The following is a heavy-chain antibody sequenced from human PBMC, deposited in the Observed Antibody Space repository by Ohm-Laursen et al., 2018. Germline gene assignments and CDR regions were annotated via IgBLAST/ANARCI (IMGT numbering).Heavy chain of an antibody. D-gene: IGHD3-3*01. V-gene: IGHV4-34*01. CDR2: INHSGST. CDR1: GGSFSGF. J-gene: IGHJ4*02. CDR3: ARRITIFGVVLKPIDYFDY. Sequence: SETLSLTCAVYGGSFSGFWSWIRQPPGKGLEWIGEINHSGSTNYNPSLKSRVTISVDTSKNQFSLKLSSVTAADTAVYYCARRITIFGVVLKPIDYFDYWGQGTLVTVSS.